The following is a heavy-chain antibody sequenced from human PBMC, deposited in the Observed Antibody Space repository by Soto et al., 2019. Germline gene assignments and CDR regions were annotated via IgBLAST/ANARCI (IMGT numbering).Heavy chain of an antibody. Sequence: ASVKVSCKASGYSFTTYGISWVRQAPGQGLEYMGWISVYNGDTNYAQKLQSRVTMTTDTSTSTAYMELRSLRSDDTAIYYCARDRRDIVADRRSFPFWGQGTMVTVSS. D-gene: IGHD2-15*01. V-gene: IGHV1-18*01. J-gene: IGHJ3*01. CDR2: ISVYNGDT. CDR1: GYSFTTYG. CDR3: ARDRRDIVADRRSFPF.